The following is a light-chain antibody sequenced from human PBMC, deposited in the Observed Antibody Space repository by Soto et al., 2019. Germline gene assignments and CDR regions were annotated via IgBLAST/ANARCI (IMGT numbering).Light chain of an antibody. Sequence: EIVMPKSTATLSVSPGERATLSCRALQRINSTLAWYQHKPGQAPRLLIYGASTRATGIPARFSGSGSGTEFTLTISSLQSEDFAVYYCQQYHNWWTFGQGTKVDI. V-gene: IGKV3-15*01. J-gene: IGKJ1*01. CDR3: QQYHNWWT. CDR2: GAS. CDR1: QRINST.